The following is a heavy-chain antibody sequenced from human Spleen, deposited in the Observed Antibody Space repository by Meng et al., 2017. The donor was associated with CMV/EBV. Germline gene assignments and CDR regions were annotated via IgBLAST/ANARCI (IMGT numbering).Heavy chain of an antibody. D-gene: IGHD5-24*01. CDR2: IRYAGSDK. Sequence: SGFNVSNVGMHWVRQAPGKGLEWVAFIRYAGSDKYYADSVKGRFTISRDNSKNTLSLQMNSLRGDDTAIYYCAKPPGMAVNSNYGDSWGQGTLVTVSS. J-gene: IGHJ4*02. CDR1: GFNVSNVG. CDR3: AKPPGMAVNSNYGDS. V-gene: IGHV3-30*02.